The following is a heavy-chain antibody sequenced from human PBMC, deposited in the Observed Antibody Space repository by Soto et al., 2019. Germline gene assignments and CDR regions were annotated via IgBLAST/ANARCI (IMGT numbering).Heavy chain of an antibody. CDR1: CGNIINRGYY. CDR3: ARSSSLASLYYGLGV. V-gene: IGHV4-31*02. CDR2: NYYSGIT. D-gene: IGHD6-6*01. Sequence: ASEPLSLRRTVLCGNIINRGYYCIRISQNPGKGLEWIGYNYYSGITYYNPSLKSRVTISLDTSKNQFSLKLSSVTAPDTAVYFCARSSSLASLYYGLGVRGQATLLSVYS. J-gene: IGHJ6*01.